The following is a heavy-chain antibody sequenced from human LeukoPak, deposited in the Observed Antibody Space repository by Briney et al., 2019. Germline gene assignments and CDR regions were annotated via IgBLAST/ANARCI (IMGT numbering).Heavy chain of an antibody. CDR1: GGSFSAYY. CDR3: ARGPTISETGYFDY. V-gene: IGHV4-34*01. D-gene: IGHD1-1*01. CDR2: INLRGTT. J-gene: IGHJ4*03. Sequence: SETLSLTCAVYGGSFSAYYWRWVRQSPGKGLEWIAEINLRGTTNYNPSVNSRFSISVHTSKNQFSLKLTSLTAADTAVYYCARGPTISETGYFDYWGQGTLVTVSS.